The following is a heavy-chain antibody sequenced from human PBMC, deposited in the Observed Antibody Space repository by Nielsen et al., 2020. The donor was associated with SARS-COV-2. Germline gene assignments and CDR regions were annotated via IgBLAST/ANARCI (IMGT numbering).Heavy chain of an antibody. J-gene: IGHJ3*02. D-gene: IGHD2-2*02. CDR3: ARLIPGDVFDM. V-gene: IGHV1-46*01. CDR2: INPRGGRT. Sequence: ASVKVSCKASGGTFGTYGISWVRQAPGQGLEWMGVINPRGGRTTYAQRFQDRVTMTRDTSTSTVYMELSSLRSEDTAVYYCARLIPGDVFDMWGQGTMITVSS. CDR1: GGTFGTYG.